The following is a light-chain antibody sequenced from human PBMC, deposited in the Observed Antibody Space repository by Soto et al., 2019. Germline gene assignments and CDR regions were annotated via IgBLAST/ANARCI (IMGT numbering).Light chain of an antibody. J-gene: IGKJ3*01. Sequence: DIVMTQSPDSLAASLGERATINCKSSQSVLYSPNNKNYVAWYQQKPGQPPQLLIYWASIRESGVPDRFSGXGSGTXXXXXXXXLQAXDVAXXXXXQYYSSPLTFGPGTKVDIK. CDR1: QSVLYSPNNKNY. CDR3: XQYYSSPLT. CDR2: WAS. V-gene: IGKV4-1*01.